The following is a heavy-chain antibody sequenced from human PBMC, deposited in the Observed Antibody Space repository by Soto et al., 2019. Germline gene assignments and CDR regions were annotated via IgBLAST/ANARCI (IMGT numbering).Heavy chain of an antibody. D-gene: IGHD2-15*01. V-gene: IGHV4-31*03. CDR2: IYYSGST. CDR3: AMGCYAQVPFDY. Sequence: PSETLSLTCTVSGGSISSGGYYWSWIRQHPGKGLEWIGYIYYSGSTYYNPSLKSRVTISVDTSKNQFPLKLSSVTAADTAVYYCAMGCYAQVPFDYWGQGTLVTVSS. J-gene: IGHJ4*02. CDR1: GGSISSGGYY.